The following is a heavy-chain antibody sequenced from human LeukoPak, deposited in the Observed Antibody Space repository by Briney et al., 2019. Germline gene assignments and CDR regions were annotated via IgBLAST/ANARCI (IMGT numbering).Heavy chain of an antibody. V-gene: IGHV3-48*01. D-gene: IGHD3-10*01. Sequence: GGTLRLSCAASGFTFSNYNMNWVRQPPGKGLQWVSYISSSSNIIYYADSVKGRFTISRDNAKNSLFLQMNSLRAEDTAVYYCARDFAREFTIDYWGQGTLVTVSS. J-gene: IGHJ4*02. CDR3: ARDFAREFTIDY. CDR1: GFTFSNYN. CDR2: ISSSSNII.